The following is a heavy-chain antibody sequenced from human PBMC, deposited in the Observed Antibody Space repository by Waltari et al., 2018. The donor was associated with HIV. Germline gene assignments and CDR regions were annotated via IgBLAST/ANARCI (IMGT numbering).Heavy chain of an antibody. V-gene: IGHV3-23*01. D-gene: IGHD2-15*01. CDR2: VSGTGATI. CDR3: AKGGLCNRGRCYKRFDS. CDR1: GFNFGSYA. Sequence: QVLESGGGWVPPGGYLRLSCEASGFNFGSYAMTWVGQPPRKGLEWVAVVSGTGATILHAESVKGRFTIARDNANNAVYLQMDSLKGEDTAVYYCAKGGLCNRGRCYKRFDSWGQGTAVTVSS. J-gene: IGHJ4*02.